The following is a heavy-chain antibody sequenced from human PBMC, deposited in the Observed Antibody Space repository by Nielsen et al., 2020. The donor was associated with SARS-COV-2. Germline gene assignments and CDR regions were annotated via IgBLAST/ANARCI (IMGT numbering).Heavy chain of an antibody. D-gene: IGHD6-13*01. J-gene: IGHJ6*02. CDR3: ATLAAAGHYYYYGMDV. CDR2: ISWNSGSI. CDR1: GFTFDDYA. Sequence: SLRRSCAASGFTFDDYAMHWVRQAPGKGLEWVSGISWNSGSIGYADSVKGRFTISRDNAKNSLYLQMNSLRAEDTALYYCATLAAAGHYYYYGMDVWGQGTTVTVSS. V-gene: IGHV3-9*01.